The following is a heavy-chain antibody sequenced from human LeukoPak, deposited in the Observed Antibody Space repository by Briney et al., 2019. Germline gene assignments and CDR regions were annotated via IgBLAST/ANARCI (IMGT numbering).Heavy chain of an antibody. CDR3: ARDWGVGGRPGYMDV. Sequence: SGTLSLTCTVSGGSISNKYWSWIRQPPGKGLEWIGYIYYSGSTNYNPSLKSRVTILVDTSKNQFSLKLSSVTAADTAVYFCARDWGVGGRPGYMDVWGKGTTVTVSS. J-gene: IGHJ6*03. CDR2: IYYSGST. CDR1: GGSISNKY. D-gene: IGHD6-6*01. V-gene: IGHV4-59*01.